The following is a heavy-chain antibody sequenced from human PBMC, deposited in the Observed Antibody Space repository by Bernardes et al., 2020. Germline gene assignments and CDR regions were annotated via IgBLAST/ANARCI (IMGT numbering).Heavy chain of an antibody. CDR1: GGSVTSGSYY. Sequence: SETLSLTCTVSGGSVTSGSYYWNWIRQPPGKGLEWIGYIYYSGSTNYNPSLKSRVTISVDTSKNQFSLRLTSVTAADTALYYCAGVHIAAYYSGQGTPVAVSP. V-gene: IGHV4-61*01. D-gene: IGHD5-12*01. CDR2: IYYSGST. CDR3: AGVHIAAYY. J-gene: IGHJ4*02.